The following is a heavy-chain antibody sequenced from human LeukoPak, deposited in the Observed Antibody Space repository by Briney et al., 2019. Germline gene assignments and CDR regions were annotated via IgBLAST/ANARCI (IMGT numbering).Heavy chain of an antibody. V-gene: IGHV5-51*01. J-gene: IGHJ4*02. CDR1: GYSFTSYW. Sequence: GESLKISCKGSGYSFTSYWIGWVRQLPGKGLEWMGIIYPGDSDTRYSPSFQGQVTISADKSISTAYLQWSSLKASDTAMYYCASPKDRFLEWVGFDYWGQGTLVTVSS. CDR2: IYPGDSDT. D-gene: IGHD3-3*01. CDR3: ASPKDRFLEWVGFDY.